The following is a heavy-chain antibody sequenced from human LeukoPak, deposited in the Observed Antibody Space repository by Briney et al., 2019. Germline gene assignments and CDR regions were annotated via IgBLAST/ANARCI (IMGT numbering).Heavy chain of an antibody. J-gene: IGHJ3*02. CDR1: GYTFTSYV. CDR3: ARGAGYSSGWSIYAFDI. V-gene: IGHV1-8*01. CDR2: MNPNSGNT. D-gene: IGHD6-19*01. Sequence: AASVKVSCKASGYTFTSYVINWVRQATGQGLEWMGWMNPNSGNTGYAQKFQGRVTMTRNTSISTAYMELSSLRSEDTAVYYCARGAGYSSGWSIYAFDIWGQGTMVTVSS.